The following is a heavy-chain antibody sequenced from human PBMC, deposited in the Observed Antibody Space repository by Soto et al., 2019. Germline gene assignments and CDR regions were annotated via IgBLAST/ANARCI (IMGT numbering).Heavy chain of an antibody. D-gene: IGHD3-10*01. CDR3: ARDPYYYGSGSYYRRSYYYYYMDV. J-gene: IGHJ6*03. CDR1: GYTFTSYD. CDR2: RNPNSGNT. Sequence: QVQLVQSGAEVKKPGASVKVSCKASGYTFTSYDINWVRQATGQGLEWMGWRNPNSGNTGYAQKFQGSVTMTRNTSISTAYMELSSLRYEDTAVYYCARDPYYYGSGSYYRRSYYYYYMDVWGKGTTVTVSS. V-gene: IGHV1-8*01.